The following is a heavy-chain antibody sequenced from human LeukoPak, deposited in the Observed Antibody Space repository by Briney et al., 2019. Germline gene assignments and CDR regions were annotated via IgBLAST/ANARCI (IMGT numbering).Heavy chain of an antibody. CDR3: ARDSSWSPYYYYGMDV. CDR2: IYYSGST. CDR1: GGSFSGYY. D-gene: IGHD6-13*01. J-gene: IGHJ6*02. V-gene: IGHV4-59*01. Sequence: SETLSLTCAVYGGSFSGYYWSWIRQPPGKGLEWIGYIYYSGSTNYNPSLKSRVTISVDTSKNQFSLKLSSVTAADTAVYYCARDSSWSPYYYYGMDVWGQGTTVTVSS.